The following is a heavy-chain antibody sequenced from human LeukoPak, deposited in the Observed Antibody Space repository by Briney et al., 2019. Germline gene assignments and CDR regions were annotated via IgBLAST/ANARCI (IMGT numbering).Heavy chain of an antibody. CDR1: GYTFTSYG. CDR2: INPSGGST. Sequence: ASVKVSCKASGYTFTSYGISWVRQAPGQGLEWMGIINPSGGSTSYAQKFQGRVTMTRDTSTSTVYMELSSLRSEDTAVYYCARSPPYSSSSGGFDPWGQGTLVTVSS. V-gene: IGHV1-46*01. D-gene: IGHD6-6*01. CDR3: ARSPPYSSSSGGFDP. J-gene: IGHJ5*02.